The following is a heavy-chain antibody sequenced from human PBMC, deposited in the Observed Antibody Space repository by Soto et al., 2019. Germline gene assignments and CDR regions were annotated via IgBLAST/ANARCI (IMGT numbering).Heavy chain of an antibody. V-gene: IGHV1-18*01. CDR1: GYIFTTYG. CDR2: ISAYNGDT. J-gene: IGHJ6*02. CDR3: ARDTHQKLYCTSSSCYHYYYGLAV. Sequence: ASVKVSCKASGYIFTTYGFSWVRQAPGRGLEWMGWISAYNGDTNYAQNLQGRVTMTTDTSTQTAYMELRSLRSDDTAVYHCARDTHQKLYCTSSSCYHYYYGLAVWGQGTTVTVSS. D-gene: IGHD2-2*01.